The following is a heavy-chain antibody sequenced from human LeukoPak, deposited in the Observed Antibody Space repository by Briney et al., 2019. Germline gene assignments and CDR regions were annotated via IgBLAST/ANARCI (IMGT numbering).Heavy chain of an antibody. CDR1: GYTFTGYY. Sequence: ASVKVSCKASGYTFTGYYMHWVRQAPGQGLEWMGWINPNSGGTNYAQKFQGRVTMTRDTSISTAYMELSRLRSDDTAVYYCAREEYDILTGYFPFDYWGQGTLVTVSS. D-gene: IGHD3-9*01. CDR3: AREEYDILTGYFPFDY. J-gene: IGHJ4*02. V-gene: IGHV1-2*02. CDR2: INPNSGGT.